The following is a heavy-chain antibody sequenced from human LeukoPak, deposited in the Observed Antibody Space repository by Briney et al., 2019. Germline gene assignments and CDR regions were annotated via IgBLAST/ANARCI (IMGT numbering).Heavy chain of an antibody. Sequence: SETLSLTCAVYGGSFSGYYWSWIRQPPGKGLEWIGEINHSGSTNYNPSLKSRVTISVDTSKNQFSLKLSSVTAADTAVYYCARGGQARSFDYWGQGTLVTVSS. J-gene: IGHJ4*02. CDR2: INHSGST. CDR3: ARGGQARSFDY. CDR1: GGSFSGYY. V-gene: IGHV4-34*01.